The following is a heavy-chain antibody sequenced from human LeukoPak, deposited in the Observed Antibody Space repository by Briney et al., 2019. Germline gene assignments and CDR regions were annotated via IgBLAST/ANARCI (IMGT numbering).Heavy chain of an antibody. Sequence: SETPSLTCTVSGGSISSYYWSWIRQPPGKGLEWIGYIYYSGSTNYNPSLKSRVTISVDTSKNQFSLKLSSVTAADTAVYYCARIDSSGYYQPDYWGQGTLVTVSS. J-gene: IGHJ4*02. D-gene: IGHD3-22*01. V-gene: IGHV4-59*01. CDR2: IYYSGST. CDR1: GGSISSYY. CDR3: ARIDSSGYYQPDY.